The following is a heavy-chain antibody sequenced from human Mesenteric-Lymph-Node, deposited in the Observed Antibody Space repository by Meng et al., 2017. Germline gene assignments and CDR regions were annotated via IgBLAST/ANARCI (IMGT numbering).Heavy chain of an antibody. D-gene: IGHD3-22*01. CDR3: ASPSYYYDSSGYYSHYYALDV. CDR2: ICYDGSYK. V-gene: IGHV3-33*01. Sequence: GESLKISCAASGFTFSTYGMHWVRQAPGKGLEWVAVICYDGSYKYYADSVKGRFTISRDNSKNTLYLQMNSLRAEDTAVYYCASPSYYYDSSGYYSHYYALDVWGHGTTVTVSS. CDR1: GFTFSTYG. J-gene: IGHJ6*02.